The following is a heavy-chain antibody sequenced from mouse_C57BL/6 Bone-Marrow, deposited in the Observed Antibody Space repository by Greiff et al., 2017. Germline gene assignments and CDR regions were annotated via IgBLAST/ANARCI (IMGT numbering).Heavy chain of an antibody. V-gene: IGHV7-3*01. D-gene: IGHD1-1*01. CDR3: ARYGSSYEAWFAY. CDR2: IRNKANGYTT. Sequence: DVKLVESGGGLVQPGGSLSLSCAASGFTFTDYYMSWVRQPPGKALEWLGFIRNKANGYTTEYSASVKGRFTISRDNSQSILYLQMNALRAEDSATYFFARYGSSYEAWFAYWGQGTLVTVSA. CDR1: GFTFTDYY. J-gene: IGHJ3*01.